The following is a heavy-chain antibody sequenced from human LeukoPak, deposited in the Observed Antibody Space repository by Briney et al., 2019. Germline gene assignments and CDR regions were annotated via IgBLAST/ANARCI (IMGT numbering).Heavy chain of an antibody. Sequence: PGGSLRLSCAASEFIVSGYHLSWVRQAPWKGLDWVSAISSGGDATYYADSVKGRFTISRDNSKNTLYLQMNSLRAEDTAVYYCAKRDTNGRYYFDYWGQGALVTVSS. CDR2: ISSGGDAT. J-gene: IGHJ4*02. CDR1: EFIVSGYH. CDR3: AKRDTNGRYYFDY. D-gene: IGHD2-8*01. V-gene: IGHV3-23*01.